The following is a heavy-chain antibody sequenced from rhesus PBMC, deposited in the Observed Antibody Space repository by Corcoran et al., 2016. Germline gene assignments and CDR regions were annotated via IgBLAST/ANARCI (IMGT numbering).Heavy chain of an antibody. D-gene: IGHD2-21*01. CDR1: GYTFTDYY. CDR2: VDPEDGEA. J-gene: IGHJ4*01. CDR3: ATSYCTGSGCYDDGGFDY. V-gene: IGHV1-111*02. Sequence: EVQLVQSGAEVKKPGASVKISCKASGYTFTDYYLHWVRQAPGKGLGWMGRVDPEDGEAIHAQKLQDRVTITADTSTDTAYMELSSLRSEDTAVYYCATSYCTGSGCYDDGGFDYWGQGVLVTVSS.